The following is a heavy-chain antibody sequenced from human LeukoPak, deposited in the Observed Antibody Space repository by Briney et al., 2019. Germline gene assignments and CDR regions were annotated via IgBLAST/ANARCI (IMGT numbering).Heavy chain of an antibody. CDR2: ISASGGST. Sequence: PGGSLRLSCAASGFTFSSSAMSWVRQVPGKGLEWVSGISASGGSTYYADSVRGRFTISRDNSKNTLYLQMNSLRAEDTAVYYCARDGYYDSSADYWGQGTLVTVSS. V-gene: IGHV3-23*01. CDR1: GFTFSSSA. D-gene: IGHD3-22*01. J-gene: IGHJ4*02. CDR3: ARDGYYDSSADY.